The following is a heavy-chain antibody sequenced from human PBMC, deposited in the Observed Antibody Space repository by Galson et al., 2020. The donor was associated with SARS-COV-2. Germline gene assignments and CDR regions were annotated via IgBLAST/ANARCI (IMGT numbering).Heavy chain of an antibody. J-gene: IGHJ6*02. D-gene: IGHD3-10*01. CDR3: ARGGGGVEYGSRSYRPYYYYGMDV. CDR2: IHYSGST. CDR1: GGSIRSGDHY. V-gene: IGHV4-30-4*01. Sequence: SETLSLTCTVSGGSIRSGDHYWSWIRKPPGKGLDWIAYIHYSGSTYYNTSLKSRVTTSVDTSKNQFSLELNSVTAADTAVYYCARGGGGVEYGSRSYRPYYYYGMDVWGQGTTVTVSS.